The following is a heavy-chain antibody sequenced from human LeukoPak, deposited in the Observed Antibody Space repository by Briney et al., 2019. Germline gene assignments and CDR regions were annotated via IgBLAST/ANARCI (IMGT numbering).Heavy chain of an antibody. CDR3: ARDGYGSGKGFFDY. D-gene: IGHD3-10*01. Sequence: ASVKVSCRASGYTFTSYGFTWVRQAPGQGPEWMGWISAFDGNTNSAQKFQGRVTMTTDTSSSTAYMELRSLTSDDTAVYYCARDGYGSGKGFFDYWGQGTLVTVSS. V-gene: IGHV1-18*01. J-gene: IGHJ4*02. CDR1: GYTFTSYG. CDR2: ISAFDGNT.